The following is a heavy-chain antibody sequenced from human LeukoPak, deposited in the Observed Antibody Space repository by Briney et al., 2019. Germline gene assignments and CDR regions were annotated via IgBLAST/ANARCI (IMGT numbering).Heavy chain of an antibody. D-gene: IGHD3-10*01. Sequence: GGSLRLSCAASGFTFSSYSMSWVRQAPGKGLEWVSFISSSSSAMYYADSMKGRFTISRDNAKNSLYLQMNNLSDEDTAVYYCARGSGNSFDYWGQGALVTVSS. V-gene: IGHV3-48*02. CDR1: GFTFSSYS. CDR3: ARGSGNSFDY. CDR2: ISSSSSAM. J-gene: IGHJ4*02.